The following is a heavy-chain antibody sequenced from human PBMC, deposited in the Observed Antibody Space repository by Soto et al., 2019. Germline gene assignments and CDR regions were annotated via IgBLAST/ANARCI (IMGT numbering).Heavy chain of an antibody. V-gene: IGHV4-34*01. D-gene: IGHD3-10*01. CDR2: INDSGNI. Sequence: QVQLQQWGAGLLKPSETLSLTCAVYGGSFSGYQWSWIRQTPVKGLEWIGEINDSGNINYNPSLKSRVTILVYTAKKQISLQLSSVTAADTAVYYCARGLIVWFGELSRRGGYYYYMDVWGKGTTVTVSS. J-gene: IGHJ6*03. CDR3: ARGLIVWFGELSRRGGYYYYMDV. CDR1: GGSFSGYQ.